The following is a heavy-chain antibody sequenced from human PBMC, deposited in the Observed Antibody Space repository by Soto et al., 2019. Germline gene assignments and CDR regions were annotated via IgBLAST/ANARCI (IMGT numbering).Heavy chain of an antibody. Sequence: GGSLRLSCAASGFTFSSYAMGWVRQAPGKGLEWVSSITGSGATTNYADSVKGRFTISRDNSNNTLYLQMNTLRAEDTAVYYCAKRHFAAAGTTYDYWGQGTLVTVSS. D-gene: IGHD6-13*01. CDR2: ITGSGATT. CDR1: GFTFSSYA. CDR3: AKRHFAAAGTTYDY. J-gene: IGHJ4*02. V-gene: IGHV3-23*01.